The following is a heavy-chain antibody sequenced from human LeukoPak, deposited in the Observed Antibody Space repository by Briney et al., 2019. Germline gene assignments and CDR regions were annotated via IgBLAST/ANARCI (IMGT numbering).Heavy chain of an antibody. D-gene: IGHD1-7*01. J-gene: IGHJ3*02. V-gene: IGHV4-59*01. CDR1: GGFISSYY. Sequence: SETLSLTCTVSGGFISSYYWSWIRQPPGKGLEWIGYIYYSGSANYNPSLKSRVTISVDTSKNQFSLKLSSVTAADTAVYYCARDSELSAFDIWGQGTMVTVSS. CDR2: IYYSGSA. CDR3: ARDSELSAFDI.